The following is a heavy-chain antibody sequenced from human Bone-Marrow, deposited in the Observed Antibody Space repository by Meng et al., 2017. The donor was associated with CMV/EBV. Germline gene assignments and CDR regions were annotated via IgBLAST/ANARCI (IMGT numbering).Heavy chain of an antibody. Sequence: GESLKISCKGSGYSFTSYWIGWVRQMPGKGLEWMGIIYPGDSDTRYSPSFQGQVTISADKSISTAYLQWSSLKASDTAMYYCARLGAAYYYDSSGYYSYFAYWGQGHLVHVYS. CDR3: ARLGAAYYYDSSGYYSYFAY. CDR1: GYSFTSYW. V-gene: IGHV5-51*01. D-gene: IGHD3-22*01. J-gene: IGHJ4*02. CDR2: IYPGDSDT.